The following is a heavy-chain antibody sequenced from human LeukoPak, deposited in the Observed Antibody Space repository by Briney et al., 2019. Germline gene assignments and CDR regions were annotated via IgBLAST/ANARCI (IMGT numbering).Heavy chain of an antibody. D-gene: IGHD1-26*01. CDR2: IIPIFGTA. Sequence: SSVKVSCQASGGTFSSYAISWVRPAPGQGREWMGGIIPIFGTANYAQKFQGRVTITTDESTSTAYMELSSLRSEDTAVYYCARASVLMGATMPVYFDYWGQGTLVTVSS. V-gene: IGHV1-69*05. CDR1: GGTFSSYA. CDR3: ARASVLMGATMPVYFDY. J-gene: IGHJ4*02.